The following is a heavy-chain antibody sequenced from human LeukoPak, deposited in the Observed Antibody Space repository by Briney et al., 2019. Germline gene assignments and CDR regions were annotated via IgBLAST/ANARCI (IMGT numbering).Heavy chain of an antibody. CDR3: ASGYTYYYGSGIYY. CDR1: GFTFDSYA. Sequence: GESLRLSCAVSGFTFDSYAMHWVRQAPGKGLEWVAVISYDGSNKYYADSVKGRFTISRDNSKNSLYLQMNSLRAEDTAVYYCASGYTYYYGSGIYYWGQGTLVTVSS. CDR2: ISYDGSNK. J-gene: IGHJ4*02. D-gene: IGHD3-10*01. V-gene: IGHV3-30-3*01.